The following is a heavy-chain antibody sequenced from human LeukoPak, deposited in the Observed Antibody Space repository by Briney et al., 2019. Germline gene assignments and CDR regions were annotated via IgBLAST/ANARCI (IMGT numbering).Heavy chain of an antibody. V-gene: IGHV4-34*09. D-gene: IGHD2-2*01. CDR3: ARGHCSTTSCYTDWFDP. CDR1: GGSFSGYY. CDR2: IYYSGST. Sequence: SETLSLTCAVYGGSFSGYYWSWIRQPPGKGLEWIGYIYYSGSTYYNPSLKSRVTISVDTSKKQFSLNLSSVTAADTAVYYCARGHCSTTSCYTDWFDPWGQGTMVTVSS. J-gene: IGHJ5*02.